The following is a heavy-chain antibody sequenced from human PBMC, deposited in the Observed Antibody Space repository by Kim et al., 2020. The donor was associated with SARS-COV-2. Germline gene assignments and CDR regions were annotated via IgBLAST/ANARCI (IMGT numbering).Heavy chain of an antibody. V-gene: IGHV3-48*04. J-gene: IGHJ4*02. CDR2: ISSRSSTI. CDR1: GFTFSSYS. D-gene: IGHD3-22*01. Sequence: GGSLRLSCAASGFTFSSYSMNWVRQAPGKGLEWVSYISSRSSTIYYADSVKGRFTISRDNAKNSLYLQMNSLRAEDTAVYYCARDTTYYYDSSGYSYWGQGTLVTVSS. CDR3: ARDTTYYYDSSGYSY.